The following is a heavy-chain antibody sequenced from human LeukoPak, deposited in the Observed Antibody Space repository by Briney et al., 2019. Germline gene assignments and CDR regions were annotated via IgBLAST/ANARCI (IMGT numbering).Heavy chain of an antibody. CDR1: GGTFSSYA. J-gene: IGHJ3*02. Sequence: ASVKVSCKASGGTFSSYAISWVRQAPGQGLEWMGGIIPIFGTANYAQKFQGRVTITRDTSASTAYMELSSLRSEDTAVYYCASLLTYYYDSSGSGNAFDIWGQGTMVTVSS. CDR3: ASLLTYYYDSSGSGNAFDI. CDR2: IIPIFGTA. D-gene: IGHD3-22*01. V-gene: IGHV1-69*05.